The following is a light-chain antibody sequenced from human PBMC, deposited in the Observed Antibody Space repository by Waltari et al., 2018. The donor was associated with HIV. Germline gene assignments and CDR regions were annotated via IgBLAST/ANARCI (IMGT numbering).Light chain of an antibody. J-gene: IGKJ5*01. CDR2: GAS. CDR3: QQYGRSPIT. CDR1: QSISASQ. Sequence: EIVLTQSPHTLSVSPGQSATLSCRAMQSISASQLAWYQQKPGQAPRLVIYGASTRATGIPDRFSGSGSGTDFALTIRRLEPEDSAVFYCQQYGRSPITFGLGTRLEIK. V-gene: IGKV3-20*01.